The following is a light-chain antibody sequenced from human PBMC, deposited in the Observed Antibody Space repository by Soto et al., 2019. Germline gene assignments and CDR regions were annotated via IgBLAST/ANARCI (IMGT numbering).Light chain of an antibody. CDR3: SSYTRTNPLV. J-gene: IGLJ2*01. Sequence: QSALTQPASVSGSPGQSITISCTGTSSDVGGYNYVSWYQQHPDKAPQLMIFDVNNRPSGISDRFSGSKSGNLASLTISGLQAEDEADYCCSSYTRTNPLVFGGGTKLTAL. CDR1: SSDVGGYNY. V-gene: IGLV2-14*03. CDR2: DVN.